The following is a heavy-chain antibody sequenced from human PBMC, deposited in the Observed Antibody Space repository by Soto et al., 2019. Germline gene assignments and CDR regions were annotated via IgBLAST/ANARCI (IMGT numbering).Heavy chain of an antibody. CDR2: INPTSSHI. Sequence: EVQLVESGGGLVMPGGSLRLSCAASGFTFSAYHMNWVRQAPGKGLEWVSSINPTSSHIYYADSERGRFTISRDDSKNPGSLQMNSPRSEDAALYYWGWGYCGGGGCHRRRDAFHVWGQGALVTGS. V-gene: IGHV3-21*01. J-gene: IGHJ3*01. CDR1: GFTFSAYH. D-gene: IGHD2-15*01. CDR3: GWGYCGGGGCHRRRDAFHV.